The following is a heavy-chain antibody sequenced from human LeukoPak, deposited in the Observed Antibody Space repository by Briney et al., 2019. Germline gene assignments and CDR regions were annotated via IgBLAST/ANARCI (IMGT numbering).Heavy chain of an antibody. CDR3: VKSCSSTSCYYRPLDY. Sequence: GGSLRLSCVASGFTLSSYTMSWVRQAPGKGLEWVSSISGSGGSTYYADSVKGRFTISRDNSKNTLYLQMSSLRAEDTAVYYCVKSCSSTSCYYRPLDYWGQGTLVTVSS. D-gene: IGHD2-2*01. CDR2: ISGSGGST. V-gene: IGHV3-23*01. CDR1: GFTLSSYT. J-gene: IGHJ4*02.